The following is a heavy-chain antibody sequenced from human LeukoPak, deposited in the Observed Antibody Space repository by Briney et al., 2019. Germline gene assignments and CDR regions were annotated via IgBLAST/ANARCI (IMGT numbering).Heavy chain of an antibody. D-gene: IGHD2-2*01. CDR2: ISSSSSYI. J-gene: IGHJ4*02. CDR1: GFTFSSYS. V-gene: IGHV3-21*01. CDR3: ARYMRYCSSTSCSTSDY. Sequence: GGSLRLSCAASGFTFSSYSMNWVRQAPGKGLEWVSSISSSSSYIYCADSVKGRFTISRDNAKNSLYLQMNSLRAEDTAVYYCARYMRYCSSTSCSTSDYWGQGTLVTVSS.